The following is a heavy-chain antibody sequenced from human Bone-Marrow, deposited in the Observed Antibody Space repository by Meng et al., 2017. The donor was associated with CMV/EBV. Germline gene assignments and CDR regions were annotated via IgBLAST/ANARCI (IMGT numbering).Heavy chain of an antibody. V-gene: IGHV3-21*06. J-gene: IGHJ4*02. Sequence: LSLTCAASGFTFSSYSMNWVRQAPGKRLEWVSSISSSSRYKYYADSVKGRFTISRDNAKNSLYLQLDSLRVEDTAVYYCATNPKNPDDYWGQGTLVTVSS. CDR3: ATNPKNPDDY. CDR2: ISSSSRYK. D-gene: IGHD1-14*01. CDR1: GFTFSSYS.